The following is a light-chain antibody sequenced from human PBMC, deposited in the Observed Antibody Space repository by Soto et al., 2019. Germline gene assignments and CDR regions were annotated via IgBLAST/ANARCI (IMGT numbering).Light chain of an antibody. CDR1: SSDVGGYNY. V-gene: IGLV2-8*01. J-gene: IGLJ1*01. Sequence: QSALTQPPSASGSPGQSVTISCTGTSSDVGGYNYVSWYQQHPGKAPKLMIYEVSKRPSGVPDRFSGSKSGNTASLTVSGLQAEDEADYYCSSYAGSNNFCVFGTGTKLTAL. CDR3: SSYAGSNNFCV. CDR2: EVS.